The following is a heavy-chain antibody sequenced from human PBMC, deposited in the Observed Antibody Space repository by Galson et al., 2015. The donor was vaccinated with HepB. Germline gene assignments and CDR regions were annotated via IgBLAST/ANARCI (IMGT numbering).Heavy chain of an antibody. V-gene: IGHV6-1*01. Sequence: CAISGDSVSTNSAAWNWIRQSPSRGLEGLGRTCHRSNWNTDYALSLKSRITIDPDTSKNQFPLQPKSVTPVATAVYYCASGPGDYDNGCFRTGPFDYWGQGTLVTVSS. D-gene: IGHD3-22*01. J-gene: IGHJ4*02. CDR2: TCHRSNWNT. CDR1: GDSVSTNSAA. CDR3: ASGPGDYDNGCFRTGPFDY.